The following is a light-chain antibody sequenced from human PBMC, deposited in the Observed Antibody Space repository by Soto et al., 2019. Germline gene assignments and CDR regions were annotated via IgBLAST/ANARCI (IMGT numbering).Light chain of an antibody. J-gene: IGKJ2*01. CDR2: AAS. Sequence: DIQMTQSPSSLSASVGDRVTITCRASQSISSYLNWYQQKPGKAPKLLTYAASSLQSGVPSRFSGSGSGTDFTLTISSLQPEDFATYYGQQSYSTPYTFGQGTKLEIK. CDR3: QQSYSTPYT. CDR1: QSISSY. V-gene: IGKV1-39*01.